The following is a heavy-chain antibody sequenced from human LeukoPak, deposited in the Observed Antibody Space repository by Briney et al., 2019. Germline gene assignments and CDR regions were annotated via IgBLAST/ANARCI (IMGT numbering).Heavy chain of an antibody. CDR3: AKARAYGDYGDAFDI. J-gene: IGHJ3*02. CDR2: ISWNSGSI. V-gene: IGHV3-9*03. Sequence: GGSLRLSCAASGFTFDDYAMHWVRQAPGKGLEWVSGISWNSGSIGYADSVKGRFTISRDNAKNSLYLQMNSLRAEDMALYYCAKARAYGDYGDAFDIWGQGTMVTVSS. D-gene: IGHD4-17*01. CDR1: GFTFDDYA.